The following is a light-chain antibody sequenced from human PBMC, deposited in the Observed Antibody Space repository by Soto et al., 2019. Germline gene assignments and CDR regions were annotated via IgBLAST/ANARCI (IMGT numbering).Light chain of an antibody. CDR2: SNN. V-gene: IGLV1-44*01. CDR3: AAWDDSLNGWV. J-gene: IGLJ3*02. Sequence: QSVLTQPPSASGTPGQRVTISCSGSSSNIGSNTVNWYQQLPGTAPKLLIYSNNHRPSGVPDRFSGSKSGTSASLAISGLQSEDEDDYYCAAWDDSLNGWVFGGGTQLTVL. CDR1: SSNIGSNT.